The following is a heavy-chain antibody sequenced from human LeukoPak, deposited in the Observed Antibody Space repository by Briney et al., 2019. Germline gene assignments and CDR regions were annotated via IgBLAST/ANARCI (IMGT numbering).Heavy chain of an antibody. Sequence: KPSETLSLTCTVSGGSISSYYWSWIRQPPRKGLEWIGHVSNSGSTKYNPSLKSRVTISIDTSKKHFSLKLSSVTAADTAVYYCASRAYYDSSGLDYWGQGILVTVSS. CDR1: GGSISSYY. D-gene: IGHD3-22*01. CDR2: VSNSGST. V-gene: IGHV4-59*08. CDR3: ASRAYYDSSGLDY. J-gene: IGHJ4*02.